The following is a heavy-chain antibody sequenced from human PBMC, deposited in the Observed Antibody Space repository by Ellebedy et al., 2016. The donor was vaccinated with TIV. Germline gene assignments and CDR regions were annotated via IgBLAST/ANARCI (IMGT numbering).Heavy chain of an antibody. V-gene: IGHV4-59*01. D-gene: IGHD6-19*01. J-gene: IGHJ4*02. CDR3: ARVLGLVQEFDY. Sequence: SETLSLXXTVSGGSISSYYWSWIRQPPGKGLEWIGYIYYSGSTNYNPSLKSRVTISVDTSKNQFSLKLSSVTAADTAVYYCARVLGLVQEFDYWGQGTLVTVSS. CDR1: GGSISSYY. CDR2: IYYSGST.